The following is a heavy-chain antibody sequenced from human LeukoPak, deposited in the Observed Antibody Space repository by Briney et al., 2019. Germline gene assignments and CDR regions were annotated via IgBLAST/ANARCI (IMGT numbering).Heavy chain of an antibody. V-gene: IGHV1-69*13. Sequence: SVKVSCKASGGTFSSYAISWVRQAPGQGLEWMGGIIPIFGTANYAQKFQGRVTITADESTSTAYMELSSLRSEDTAVYYCAREIGHSGYAGAFDYWGQGTLVTGSS. J-gene: IGHJ4*02. CDR2: IIPIFGTA. D-gene: IGHD5-12*01. CDR1: GGTFSSYA. CDR3: AREIGHSGYAGAFDY.